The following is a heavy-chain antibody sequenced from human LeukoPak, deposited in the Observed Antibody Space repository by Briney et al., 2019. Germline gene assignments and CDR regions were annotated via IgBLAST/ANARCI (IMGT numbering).Heavy chain of an antibody. CDR2: TYYRSKWYN. CDR1: GDSVSSNSAA. J-gene: IGHJ6*02. D-gene: IGHD6-13*01. Sequence: SQTLSLTCAMSGDSVSSNSAAWNWIRQSPSRGLEWLVRTYYRSKWYNDYAVSVKSRITINPDTSKNQFSLQLNSVTPEDTAVYYCAREGVGSIAAAGKDYYYYGMDVWGQGTTVTVSS. V-gene: IGHV6-1*01. CDR3: AREGVGSIAAAGKDYYYYGMDV.